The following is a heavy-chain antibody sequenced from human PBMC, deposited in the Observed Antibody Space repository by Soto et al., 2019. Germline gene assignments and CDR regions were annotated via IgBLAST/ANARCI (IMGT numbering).Heavy chain of an antibody. CDR2: ISYDGSNK. J-gene: IGHJ6*01. Sequence: QVQLVESGGGVVQPGRSLRLSCAASGFTFSSYAMHWVRQAPGKGLEWVAVISYDGSNKYYADSVKGRFTISRDNSKNTLYLQMNSLRAEDTAVYYCARDGIAARAIYYYYGMDVW. CDR3: ARDGIAARAIYYYYGMDV. D-gene: IGHD6-6*01. V-gene: IGHV3-30-3*01. CDR1: GFTFSSYA.